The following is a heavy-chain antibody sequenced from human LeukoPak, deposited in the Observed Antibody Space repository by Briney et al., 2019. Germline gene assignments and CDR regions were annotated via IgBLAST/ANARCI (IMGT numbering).Heavy chain of an antibody. CDR1: GYTFTGYY. CDR2: TNPNSGGT. CDR3: ATDEWGGSYGY. Sequence: ASVKVSCKVSGYTFTGYYMHWVRQAPGQGLEWMGWTNPNSGGTNYPQKFQGRVTMTRDTSISTAYMELSRLRSDDTAVYYCATDEWGGSYGYWGQGTLVTVSS. J-gene: IGHJ4*02. D-gene: IGHD1-26*01. V-gene: IGHV1-2*02.